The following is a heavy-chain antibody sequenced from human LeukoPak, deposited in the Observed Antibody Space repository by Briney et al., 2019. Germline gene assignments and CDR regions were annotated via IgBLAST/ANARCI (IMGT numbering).Heavy chain of an antibody. CDR1: GGSISSGSYY. CDR2: IYHSGST. D-gene: IGHD3-16*01. V-gene: IGHV4-61*09. Sequence: SQTLSLTCTVSGGSISSGSYYWSWIRQPPGKGLEWIGYIYHSGSTNYNPSLKSRVTISVDTSKNQFSLKLSSVTAADTAVYYCARRGFGGIYFDYWGQGTLVTVSS. J-gene: IGHJ4*02. CDR3: ARRGFGGIYFDY.